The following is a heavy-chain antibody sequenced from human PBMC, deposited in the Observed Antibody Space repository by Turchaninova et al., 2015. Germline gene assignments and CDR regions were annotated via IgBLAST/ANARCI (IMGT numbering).Heavy chain of an antibody. CDR1: GYTFTSYG. CDR3: ARDRTMGAPHFDY. CDR2: INCKTGGT. D-gene: IGHD1-26*01. V-gene: IGHV1-18*04. Sequence: QVQLVQSGVEVKKPGASVKVSCKASGYTFTSYGISWMRQAPGQGLEWMGWINCKTGGTNDAQDFQDRVTMTTDTSTGTAYMELRGLRSDDTAVYYCARDRTMGAPHFDYWGQGTLVTVSS. J-gene: IGHJ4*01.